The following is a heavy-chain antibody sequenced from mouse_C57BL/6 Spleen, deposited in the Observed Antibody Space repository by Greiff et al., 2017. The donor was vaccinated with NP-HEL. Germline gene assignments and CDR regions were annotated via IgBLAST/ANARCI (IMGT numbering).Heavy chain of an antibody. CDR1: GYSITSGYY. CDR2: ISYDGSN. J-gene: IGHJ2*01. CDR3: ASSGFDY. V-gene: IGHV3-6*01. Sequence: EVKLMESGPGLVKPSQSLSLTCSVTGYSITSGYYWNWIRQFPGNKLEWMGYISYDGSNNYNPSLKNRISITRDTSKNQFFLKLNSVTTEDTATYYCASSGFDYWGQGTTLTVSS. D-gene: IGHD3-2*02.